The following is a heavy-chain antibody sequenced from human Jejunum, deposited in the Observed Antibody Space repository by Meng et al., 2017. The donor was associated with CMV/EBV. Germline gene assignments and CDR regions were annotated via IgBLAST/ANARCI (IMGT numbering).Heavy chain of an antibody. Sequence: VSGDSVSSGSSYWSWIRQPPGKGLEWIGYIYYSGKINYNPSIKSRVTISVDTSKNQFSLKLSSVTAADTAVYFCARYYSGWYFDYWGQGTLVTVSS. V-gene: IGHV4-61*01. D-gene: IGHD5-12*01. CDR1: GDSVSSGSSY. CDR3: ARYYSGWYFDY. CDR2: IYYSGKI. J-gene: IGHJ4*02.